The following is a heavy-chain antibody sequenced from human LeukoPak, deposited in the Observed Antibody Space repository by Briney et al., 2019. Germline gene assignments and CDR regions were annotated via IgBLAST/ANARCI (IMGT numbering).Heavy chain of an antibody. J-gene: IGHJ5*02. D-gene: IGHD3-10*02. CDR2: ISAYNGNT. Sequence: ASVKVSCKASGYTFTNYGISWMRQAPGQGLEWMGWISAYNGNTNYAQKLQGRVTMTTDTSTSTAYMELRSLRSDDTAVYNCARDLFGSNWFDPWGQGTLVTVSS. V-gene: IGHV1-18*01. CDR1: GYTFTNYG. CDR3: ARDLFGSNWFDP.